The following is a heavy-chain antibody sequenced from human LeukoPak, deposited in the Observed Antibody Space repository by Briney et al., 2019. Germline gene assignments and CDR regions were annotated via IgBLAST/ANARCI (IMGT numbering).Heavy chain of an antibody. Sequence: ASVKVSCKASGGTFRSNAISWVRQAPGQGLEWMGGITPIFGTANYAQKFQGRVTITAVESMSTAYMGLSSLRSEDTAVYYCARGWLAETTVVTPYNYWGQETLVTVSS. D-gene: IGHD4-23*01. CDR2: ITPIFGTA. CDR3: ARGWLAETTVVTPYNY. V-gene: IGHV1-69*13. CDR1: GGTFRSNA. J-gene: IGHJ4*02.